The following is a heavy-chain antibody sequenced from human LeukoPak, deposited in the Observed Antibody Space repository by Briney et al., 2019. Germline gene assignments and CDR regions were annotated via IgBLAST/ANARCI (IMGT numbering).Heavy chain of an antibody. CDR3: AGGMERVHDDFDI. Sequence: AESLKISCKGSGYSFTSYWIGWVRQMPGKGLEWMGIIYPGDSDTRYSPSFQGQVTISADKSISTAYLQWSILKASDTAMYYCAGGMERVHDDFDIWGQGTMVTVSS. CDR2: IYPGDSDT. D-gene: IGHD3-16*01. CDR1: GYSFTSYW. J-gene: IGHJ3*02. V-gene: IGHV5-51*01.